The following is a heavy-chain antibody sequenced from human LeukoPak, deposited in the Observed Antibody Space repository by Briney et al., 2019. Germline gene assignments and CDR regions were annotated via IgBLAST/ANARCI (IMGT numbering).Heavy chain of an antibody. Sequence: GGSLRLSCAASGIIFSSDAMTWVRQAPGKGLEWVSSINGGTTLYAASVEGRFTISRDSSKNTLFLQMNSLRAEDTAVYFCAREGYSYVSGGSLFDYWGLGTLVTVSS. J-gene: IGHJ4*02. CDR2: INGGTT. CDR3: AREGYSYVSGGSLFDY. D-gene: IGHD5-18*01. V-gene: IGHV3-23*01. CDR1: GIIFSSDA.